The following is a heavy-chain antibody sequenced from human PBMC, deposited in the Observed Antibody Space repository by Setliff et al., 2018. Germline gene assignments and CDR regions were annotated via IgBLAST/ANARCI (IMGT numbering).Heavy chain of an antibody. V-gene: IGHV1-46*01. CDR1: GYTSTSYY. J-gene: IGHJ4*02. CDR2: INPSGGST. Sequence: GASVKVSCKASGYTSTSYYMHWVRQAPGQGLEWMGIINPSGGSTSYAQKFQGRVTMTRDTSTSTVYMELSSLRSEDTAVYYCARDQGSGYAYYFDYWGQGTLVTAPQ. D-gene: IGHD5-12*01. CDR3: ARDQGSGYAYYFDY.